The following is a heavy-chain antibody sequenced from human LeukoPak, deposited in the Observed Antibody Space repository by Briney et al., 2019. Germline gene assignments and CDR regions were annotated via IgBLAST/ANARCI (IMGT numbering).Heavy chain of an antibody. CDR3: ARDRGLDIAAAGKFRHYYYYMDV. Sequence: GASVKVSCKASGYTFTGYYMHWVRQAPGQGLEWMGWINPNSGGTNYAQKFQGRVTMTRDTSISTAYMELSSLRSDDTAVYYCARDRGLDIAAAGKFRHYYYYMDVWGKGTTVTVSS. CDR1: GYTFTGYY. D-gene: IGHD6-13*01. CDR2: INPNSGGT. J-gene: IGHJ6*03. V-gene: IGHV1-2*02.